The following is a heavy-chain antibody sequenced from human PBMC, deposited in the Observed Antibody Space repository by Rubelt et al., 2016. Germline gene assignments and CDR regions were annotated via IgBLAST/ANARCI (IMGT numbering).Heavy chain of an antibody. V-gene: IGHV4-34*01. D-gene: IGHD2-15*01. CDR1: GGSFSGYY. CDR3: ARDSRWYFDL. J-gene: IGHJ2*01. Sequence: QVQLQQWGAGLLKPSETLSLTCAVYGGSFSGYYWSWIRQPPGKGLEWIGEINPSGSTNYNPSLKSRVTISLDTSKNQFSLKLSSVTAADTAVYYCARDSRWYFDLWGRGTLVTVSS. CDR2: INPSGST.